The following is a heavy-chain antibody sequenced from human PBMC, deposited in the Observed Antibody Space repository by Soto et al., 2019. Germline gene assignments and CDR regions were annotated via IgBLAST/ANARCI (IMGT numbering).Heavy chain of an antibody. J-gene: IGHJ4*02. V-gene: IGHV3-23*01. D-gene: IGHD1-26*01. CDR1: GFTFSSYA. CDR3: AKRKWVTPGLDY. CDR2: ISGSGGST. Sequence: EVQLLESGGGLVQPGGSLRLSCAASGFTFSSYAMSWVRQAPGKGLEWVSAISGSGGSTYYADSVKGRFTISRDNSKNTLYLQMNSLRAEYTAVYYCAKRKWVTPGLDYWGQGTLVTVSS.